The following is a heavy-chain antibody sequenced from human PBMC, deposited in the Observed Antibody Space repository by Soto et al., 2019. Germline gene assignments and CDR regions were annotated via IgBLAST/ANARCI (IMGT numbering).Heavy chain of an antibody. CDR1: GYSFASYW. CDR3: ARYYDTSGMFDS. V-gene: IGHV5-51*01. D-gene: IGHD3-22*01. Sequence: GESLKISFKGSGYSFASYWIGWVCQMPGKGPEWMGIIYPGDSDTRYSPSFQGQVTISADKSISTAYLQWSSLRASDSAIYYCARYYDTSGMFDSWGQGALVTVSS. CDR2: IYPGDSDT. J-gene: IGHJ4*02.